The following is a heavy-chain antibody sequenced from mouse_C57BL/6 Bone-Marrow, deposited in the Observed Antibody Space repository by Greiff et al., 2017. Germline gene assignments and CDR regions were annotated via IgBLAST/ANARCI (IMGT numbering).Heavy chain of an antibody. J-gene: IGHJ2*01. CDR3: ARHPLLPYYFDY. V-gene: IGHV5-6*01. D-gene: IGHD1-1*01. CDR2: ISSGGSYT. CDR1: GFTFSSYG. Sequence: EVQLKESGGDLVKPGGSLKLSCAASGFTFSSYGMSWVRQTPDKRLEWVATISSGGSYTYYPDSVKGRFTISRDNAKNTLYLPLSSLKSEDTAMYYCARHPLLPYYFDYWGQGTTLTVSS.